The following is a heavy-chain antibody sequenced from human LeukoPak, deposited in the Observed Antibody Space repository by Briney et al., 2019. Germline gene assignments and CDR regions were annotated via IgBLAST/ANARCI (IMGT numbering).Heavy chain of an antibody. D-gene: IGHD2-2*01. CDR3: ARDRAFSTFDY. V-gene: IGHV3-7*01. J-gene: IGHJ4*02. CDR2: INPDASTK. Sequence: PGGSLRLSCAASEFTFTTSWMTWVRQAPGKGLEWLGNINPDASTKNYAASVRGRFTFSRDNAKNSLYLHMSSLRAEDTAIYYCARDRAFSTFDYWGRGTTVTVSS. CDR1: EFTFTTSW.